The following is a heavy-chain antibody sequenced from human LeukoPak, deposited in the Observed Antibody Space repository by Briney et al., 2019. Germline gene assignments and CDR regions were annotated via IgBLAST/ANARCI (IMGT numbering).Heavy chain of an antibody. CDR2: TSYNGNT. J-gene: IGHJ4*02. CDR3: ARHSGSGWQALGY. CDR1: GYTFTSYG. V-gene: IGHV1-18*01. D-gene: IGHD6-19*01. Sequence: ASVKVSFKASGYTFTSYGISWVRQAPGQGLEGMGWTSYNGNTNYAQKFQDRVTMTTDTSTTTAYMELRSLESDDTAVYYCARHSGSGWQALGYWGQGTRVTVSS.